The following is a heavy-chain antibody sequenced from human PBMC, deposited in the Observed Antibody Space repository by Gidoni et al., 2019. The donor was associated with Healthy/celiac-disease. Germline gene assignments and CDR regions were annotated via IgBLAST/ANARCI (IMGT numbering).Heavy chain of an antibody. CDR1: GGSISSGGYY. CDR3: ARAEWESSGYYYSPGLYFDY. D-gene: IGHD3-22*01. Sequence: QVQLQESGPGLVKPSQTLSLTCTVSGGSISSGGYYWSWIRQHPGKGLEWIGYIYYSGSTYYNPSLKCRVTISVDTSKNQFSLKLSSVTAADTAVYYCARAEWESSGYYYSPGLYFDYWGQGTLVTVSS. J-gene: IGHJ4*02. CDR2: IYYSGST. V-gene: IGHV4-31*03.